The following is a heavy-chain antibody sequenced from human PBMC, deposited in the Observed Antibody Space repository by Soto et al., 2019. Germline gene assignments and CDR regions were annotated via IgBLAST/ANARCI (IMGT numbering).Heavy chain of an antibody. CDR1: GFTFSSYA. CDR3: ARDHGWELLAYYSDY. D-gene: IGHD1-26*01. J-gene: IGHJ4*02. CDR2: ISYDGSNK. V-gene: IGHV3-30-3*01. Sequence: QVQLVESGGGVVQPGRSLRLSCAASGFTFSSYAMHWVRQAPGKGLEWVAVISYDGSNKYYADSVKGRFTISRDNSKNTLYLQMNSLRAEDTAVYYCARDHGWELLAYYSDYWGQGTLVTVSS.